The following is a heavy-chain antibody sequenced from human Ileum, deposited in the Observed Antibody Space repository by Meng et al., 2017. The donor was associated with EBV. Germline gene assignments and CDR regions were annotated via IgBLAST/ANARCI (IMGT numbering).Heavy chain of an antibody. J-gene: IGHJ4*02. D-gene: IGHD6-19*01. CDR1: GFTFSSYW. V-gene: IGHV3/OR16-13*01. CDR3: AKGGLGSGWGEGY. CDR2: INSDGSST. Sequence: VHVYESGGGLVQPGGSLRLSCAASGFTFSSYWMHWVRQAPGKGLVWVSRINSDGSSTSYADSMKGQFTISRDNSKSTLSLQMNSLRAEDTAVYYCAKGGLGSGWGEGYWGQGTLVTVSS.